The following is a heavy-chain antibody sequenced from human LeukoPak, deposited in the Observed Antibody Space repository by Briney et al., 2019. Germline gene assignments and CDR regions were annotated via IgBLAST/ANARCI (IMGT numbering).Heavy chain of an antibody. CDR2: FDPEDGET. Sequence: ASVKVSCKVSGYTLTELSMHWVRQAPGKGLEWMGGFDPEDGETIYAQKFQGRVTMTEDTSTDTAYMELSRLRSEDTAVYYCATEELERGWAYFDYWGQGTLVTVSS. J-gene: IGHJ4*02. CDR1: GYTLTELS. V-gene: IGHV1-24*01. D-gene: IGHD1-1*01. CDR3: ATEELERGWAYFDY.